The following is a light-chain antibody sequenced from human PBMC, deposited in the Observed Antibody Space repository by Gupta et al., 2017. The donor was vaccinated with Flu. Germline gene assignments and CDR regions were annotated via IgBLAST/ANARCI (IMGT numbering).Light chain of an antibody. CDR3: QQYGSSPLT. V-gene: IGKV3-20*01. CDR1: RSVPSGY. Sequence: GTLSLSPGERATLSCRASRSVPSGYLAWYQQTPGQAPRLLIYGASRRATGIPDRFSGSGSGTDFSLTISRLEPEDFAVYFCQQYGSSPLTFGGGTKVESK. CDR2: GAS. J-gene: IGKJ4*01.